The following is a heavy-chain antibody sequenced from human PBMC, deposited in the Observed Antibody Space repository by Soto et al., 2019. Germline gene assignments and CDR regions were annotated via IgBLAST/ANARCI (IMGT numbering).Heavy chain of an antibody. D-gene: IGHD3-16*01. Sequence: EVQLVESGGGLVQPGGSLRLSWAASGFTFSSYAMHWVRQAPGKGLEYVSAISSNGGSTYYANSVKGRFTISRDNSKNALYLQMGSLRAEDMAVYYCARDVFDTYGMDVWVQGTTVTVS. V-gene: IGHV3-64*01. J-gene: IGHJ6*02. CDR3: ARDVFDTYGMDV. CDR1: GFTFSSYA. CDR2: ISSNGGST.